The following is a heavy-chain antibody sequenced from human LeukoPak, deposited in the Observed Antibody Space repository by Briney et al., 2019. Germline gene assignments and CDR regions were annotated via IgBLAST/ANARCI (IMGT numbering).Heavy chain of an antibody. D-gene: IGHD3-3*01. Sequence: SETLSLTCTVSGGSISSSYWSWIRQPPGKGLEWIGYIYYSGSTNYNPSLKSRVTISVDTSKNQFSLKLSSVTAADTAVYYCARGAPIHYDFWSGYYTGSKFDYRGQGTLVTVSS. V-gene: IGHV4-59*12. CDR1: GGSISSSY. CDR3: ARGAPIHYDFWSGYYTGSKFDY. J-gene: IGHJ4*02. CDR2: IYYSGST.